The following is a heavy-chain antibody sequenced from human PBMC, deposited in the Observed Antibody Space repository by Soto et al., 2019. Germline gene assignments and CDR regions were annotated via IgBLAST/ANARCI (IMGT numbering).Heavy chain of an antibody. CDR2: IIPILGIA. V-gene: IGHV1-69*02. D-gene: IGHD1-1*01. CDR3: ASWNDRSDAFDI. CDR1: GGTFSSYT. Sequence: SAKVSCKASGGTFSSYTISWVRQAPGQGLEWMGRIIPILGIANYAQKFQGRVTITADKSTSTAYMELSSLRSEDTAVYYCASWNDRSDAFDIWGQGTMVTVSS. J-gene: IGHJ3*02.